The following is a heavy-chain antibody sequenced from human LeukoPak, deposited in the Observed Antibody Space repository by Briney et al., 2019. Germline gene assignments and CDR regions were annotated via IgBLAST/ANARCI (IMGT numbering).Heavy chain of an antibody. D-gene: IGHD4-17*01. CDR3: ARSTVTYNWFDP. J-gene: IGHJ5*02. CDR2: INHRGST. V-gene: IGHV4-34*01. Sequence: SETLSLTCAVYGGSFSGYYWSWIRQPPGKGLEWIGEINHRGSTNYNPSLKSRVTISVDTSKNQFSLKLSSVTAADTAVYYCARSTVTYNWFDPWGQGTLVTVSS. CDR1: GGSFSGYY.